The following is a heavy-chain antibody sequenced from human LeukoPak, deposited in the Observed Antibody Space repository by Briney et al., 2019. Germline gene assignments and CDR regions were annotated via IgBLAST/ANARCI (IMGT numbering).Heavy chain of an antibody. CDR1: GYTFTSYG. CDR2: ISAYNGNT. V-gene: IGHV1-18*01. J-gene: IGHJ4*02. D-gene: IGHD3-3*01. Sequence: ASVKVSCKASGYTFTSYGISWVRQAPGQGLEWMGWISAYNGNTNYAQKLQGRVTMTTDTSTSTAYMELRSLRSDDTAVCYCARGRPVYYEESLDYWGQGTLVTVSS. CDR3: ARGRPVYYEESLDY.